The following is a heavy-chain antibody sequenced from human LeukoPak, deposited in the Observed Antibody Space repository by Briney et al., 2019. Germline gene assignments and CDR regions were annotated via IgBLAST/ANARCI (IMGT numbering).Heavy chain of an antibody. J-gene: IGHJ6*02. CDR3: ARGYYYGSGSYYNPYYYYGMDV. V-gene: IGHV4-34*01. CDR1: GGSFSGYY. D-gene: IGHD3-10*01. CDR2: INHSGST. Sequence: SETQSLTCAVYGGSFSGYYWSWIRQPPGKGLEWIGEINHSGSTNYNPSLKSRVTISVDTSKNQFSLKLSSVTAADTAVYYCARGYYYGSGSYYNPYYYYGMDVWGQGTTVTVSS.